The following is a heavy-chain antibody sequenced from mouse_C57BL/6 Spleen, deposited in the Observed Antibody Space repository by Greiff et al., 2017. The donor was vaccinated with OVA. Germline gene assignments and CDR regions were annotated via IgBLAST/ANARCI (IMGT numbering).Heavy chain of an antibody. J-gene: IGHJ2*01. D-gene: IGHD2-12*01. CDR1: GYSITSGYD. CDR2: ISYSGST. Sequence: EVKLMESGPGMVKPSQSLSLTCTVTGYSITSGYDWHWIRHFPGNKLEWMGYISYSGSTNYNPSLKSRISITHDTSKNHFFLKLNSVTTEDTATYYCATRALRRGGIYFDYWGQGTTLTVSS. V-gene: IGHV3-1*01. CDR3: ATRALRRGGIYFDY.